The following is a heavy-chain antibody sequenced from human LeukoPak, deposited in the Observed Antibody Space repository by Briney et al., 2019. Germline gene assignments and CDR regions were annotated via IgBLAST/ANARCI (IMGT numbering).Heavy chain of an antibody. CDR2: ISGSSSYI. D-gene: IGHD1-20*01. J-gene: IGHJ4*02. CDR1: GFTFSSYS. Sequence: PGGSLRLSCAASGFTFSSYSMNWVRQAPGKGLEWVSTISGSSSYIYYADSVKGRFTISRDNAKNSLYLQMNSLRAEDTAVYYCARARITGTTLPVDYWGQGTLVTVSS. V-gene: IGHV3-21*01. CDR3: ARARITGTTLPVDY.